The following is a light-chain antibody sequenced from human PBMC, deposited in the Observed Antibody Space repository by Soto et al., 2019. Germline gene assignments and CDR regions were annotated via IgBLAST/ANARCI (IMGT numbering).Light chain of an antibody. Sequence: EIAMTQAPATLSVSPGERATLSCRASQSISTELAWYQQIPGQTPRLLIYSASTRDTDVPARFTGSGSGSEFTLTISGLQSEEFATYYCQQGHTWPLTFGQGTRLQI. J-gene: IGKJ2*01. V-gene: IGKV3-15*01. CDR2: SAS. CDR3: QQGHTWPLT. CDR1: QSISTE.